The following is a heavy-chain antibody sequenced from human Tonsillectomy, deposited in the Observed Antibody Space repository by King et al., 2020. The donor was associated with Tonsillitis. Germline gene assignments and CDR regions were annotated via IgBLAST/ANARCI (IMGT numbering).Heavy chain of an antibody. Sequence: VQLVESGGGVVQPGGSLRLSCAASGFTFSSYGMHWVRQAPGKGLEWVAFIRYDGSNKYYADSVKGRFTISRDNSKNTLYLQMNSLRAEDTAVYYCGIFGVVVVAATKAGRDWFDPWGQGTLVTVSS. D-gene: IGHD2-15*01. CDR3: GIFGVVVVAATKAGRDWFDP. V-gene: IGHV3-30*02. J-gene: IGHJ5*02. CDR2: IRYDGSNK. CDR1: GFTFSSYG.